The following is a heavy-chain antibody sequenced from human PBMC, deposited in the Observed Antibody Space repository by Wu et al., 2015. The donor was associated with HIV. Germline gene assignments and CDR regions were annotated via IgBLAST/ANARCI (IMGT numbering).Heavy chain of an antibody. CDR3: VRDVEWETTVISGYFHH. CDR1: GYTFTSYG. D-gene: IGHD4-17*01. Sequence: QVQLVQSGAEVRKPGASVKVSCKASGYTFTSYGISWVRQAPGQGLEWMGWISTYNGNTNYAQKVQGRVTMTTDTSTTTAYMELRSLRSDDTALYYCVRDVEWETTVISGYFHHWGQGTLITVSS. V-gene: IGHV1-18*01. J-gene: IGHJ1*01. CDR2: ISTYNGNT.